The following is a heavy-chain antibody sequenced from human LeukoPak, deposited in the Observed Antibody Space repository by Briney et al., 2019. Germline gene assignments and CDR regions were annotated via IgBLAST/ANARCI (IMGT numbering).Heavy chain of an antibody. J-gene: IGHJ4*02. Sequence: GGSLRLSCAASGFTFSSHAMHWVRQAPGKGLEWVAVISYDGSSKYYADSVKGRFTISRDSSKNTLYLQMNSLRAEDTAVYYCARGYSGYDLGEDYWGQGTLVTVSS. V-gene: IGHV3-30*04. CDR3: ARGYSGYDLGEDY. CDR1: GFTFSSHA. CDR2: ISYDGSSK. D-gene: IGHD5-12*01.